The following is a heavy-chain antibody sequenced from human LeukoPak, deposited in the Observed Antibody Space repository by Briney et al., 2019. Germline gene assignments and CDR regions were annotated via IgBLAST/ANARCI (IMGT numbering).Heavy chain of an antibody. J-gene: IGHJ4*02. D-gene: IGHD5-12*01. CDR2: LYSDGDT. CDR3: AKDRGIVATSSAY. V-gene: IGHV3-53*05. CDR1: GFALSSSY. Sequence: GGSLRLSCAASGFALSSSYVGWVRQAPGGGLHWVSLLYSDGDTYYADSVKGRFTISRDNSKNTLYLQMNSLRAEDTAVYYCAKDRGIVATSSAYWGQGTLVTVSS.